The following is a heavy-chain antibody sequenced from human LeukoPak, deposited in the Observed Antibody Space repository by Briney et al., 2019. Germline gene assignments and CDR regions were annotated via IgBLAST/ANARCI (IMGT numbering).Heavy chain of an antibody. CDR2: IKQDGSEK. CDR1: GLTFSSYW. Sequence: PGGSLRLSCAASGLTFSSYWMSWVRQAPGKGLEWVANIKQDGSEKYYVDSVKGRFTISRDNAKNSLYLQMNSLRAEDTAVYYCARDQGGSSSWYGNHYFDYWGQGTLVTVSS. CDR3: ARDQGGSSSWYGNHYFDY. J-gene: IGHJ4*02. D-gene: IGHD6-13*01. V-gene: IGHV3-7*01.